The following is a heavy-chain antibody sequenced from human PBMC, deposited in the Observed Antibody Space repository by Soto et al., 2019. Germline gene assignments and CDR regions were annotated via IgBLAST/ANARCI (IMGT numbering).Heavy chain of an antibody. V-gene: IGHV1-69*01. Sequence: QVQLVQSGAEVKKPGSSVKVSRKASGGTFNNYGISWVRQAPGQGFEWMGGIIPTFGSTKYAQKFQGRVTITADESTSTAYMELSSLRSEDTAVYYCARGRLIYYYDSSAYYYDVDIWGQGTMVTVSS. J-gene: IGHJ3*02. CDR3: ARGRLIYYYDSSAYYYDVDI. CDR2: IIPTFGST. D-gene: IGHD3-22*01. CDR1: GGTFNNYG.